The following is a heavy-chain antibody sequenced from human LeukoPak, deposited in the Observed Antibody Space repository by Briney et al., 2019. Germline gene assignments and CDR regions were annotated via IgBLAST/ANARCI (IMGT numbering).Heavy chain of an antibody. CDR2: INPNSGGT. CDR3: ARDTAPNSGYFDY. J-gene: IGHJ4*02. Sequence: ASVKVSCKASGNTFTSYYMHWVRQAPGQGLEWMGWINPNSGGTNYAQKFQGRVTMTRDTSISTAYMELSRLRSDDTAVYYCARDTAPNSGYFDYWGQGTLVTVSS. CDR1: GNTFTSYY. V-gene: IGHV1-2*02. D-gene: IGHD1-26*01.